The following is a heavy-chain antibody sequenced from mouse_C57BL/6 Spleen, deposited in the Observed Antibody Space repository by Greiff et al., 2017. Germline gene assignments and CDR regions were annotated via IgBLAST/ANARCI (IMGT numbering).Heavy chain of an antibody. J-gene: IGHJ3*01. Sequence: VQLQQSGAELVKPGASVKMSCKASGYTFTSYWITWVKPRPGQGLEWIGDIYPGSGSTNYNEKFKSKATLTVDTSSSTAYMQLSSLTSEDSAVYYCARGAYYGNYVAYWGQGTLVTVSA. V-gene: IGHV1-55*01. D-gene: IGHD2-10*01. CDR2: IYPGSGST. CDR1: GYTFTSYW. CDR3: ARGAYYGNYVAY.